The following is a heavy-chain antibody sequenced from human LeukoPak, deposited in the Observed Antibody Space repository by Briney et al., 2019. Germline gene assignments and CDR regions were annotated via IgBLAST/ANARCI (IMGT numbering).Heavy chain of an antibody. V-gene: IGHV3-9*03. D-gene: IGHD3-16*01. CDR1: GFTFDDYA. Sequence: PGGSLRLSCAASGFTFDDYAMHWVRQAPGKGLEWVSGISWNSGSIGYADSVKGRFTISRDNAKNSLYLQMNSLRAEDMALYYCAKDVGEWGSLRGDAFDIWGQGTMVTVSS. J-gene: IGHJ3*02. CDR2: ISWNSGSI. CDR3: AKDVGEWGSLRGDAFDI.